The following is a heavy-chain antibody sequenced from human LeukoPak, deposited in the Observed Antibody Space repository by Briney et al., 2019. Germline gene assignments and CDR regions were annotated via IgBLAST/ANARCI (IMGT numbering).Heavy chain of an antibody. CDR1: GFTFSSYW. J-gene: IGHJ4*02. CDR3: ARDPIVGDTGGGDY. V-gene: IGHV3-7*01. Sequence: GGSLRLSCAASGFTFSSYWMTWVRQAPGKGLEWVPNIDGDGSIENYVHSVRGRFSIFRDNAKDALYLRMNSLRVDDTAIYYCARDPIVGDTGGGDYWGQGTLVTVSS. CDR2: IDGDGSIE. D-gene: IGHD1-26*01.